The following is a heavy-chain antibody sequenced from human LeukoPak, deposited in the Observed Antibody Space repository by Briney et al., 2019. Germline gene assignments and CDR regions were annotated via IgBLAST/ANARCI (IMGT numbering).Heavy chain of an antibody. J-gene: IGHJ4*02. CDR1: GFTFSSYS. CDR3: AKDQGPYYDILTGQSYFDY. CDR2: ISSSSSYI. Sequence: PGGSLRLSCAASGFTFSSYSMNWVRQAPGKVLEWVSSISSSSSYIYYADSVKGRFTISRDNSKNTLYLQMNSLRAEDTAVYYCAKDQGPYYDILTGQSYFDYWGQGTLVTVSS. D-gene: IGHD3-9*01. V-gene: IGHV3-21*01.